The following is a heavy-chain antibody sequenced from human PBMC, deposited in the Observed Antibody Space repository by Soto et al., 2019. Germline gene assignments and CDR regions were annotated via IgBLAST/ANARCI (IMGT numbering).Heavy chain of an antibody. D-gene: IGHD6-6*01. J-gene: IGHJ5*02. Sequence: SETLSLTCAVSGYSISSGYYWGWIRQPPGKGLEWIGSIYHGGSTYYNPSLKSRVTISVDTSKNQFSLKLSSVTAADTAVYYCARGDIAARRGGKAKRWNKLSWFDPWGQGTLVTVSS. CDR2: IYHGGST. V-gene: IGHV4-38-2*01. CDR3: ARGDIAARRGGKAKRWNKLSWFDP. CDR1: GYSISSGYY.